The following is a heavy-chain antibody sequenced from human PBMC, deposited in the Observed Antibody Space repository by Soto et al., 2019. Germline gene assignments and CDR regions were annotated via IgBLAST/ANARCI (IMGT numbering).Heavy chain of an antibody. V-gene: IGHV4-30-4*01. D-gene: IGHD1-1*01. J-gene: IGHJ4*02. CDR2: IYYSGST. CDR3: AREGTVSYYFDP. Sequence: SETLSLTCTVSGGSISSGDYYWSWIRQPPGKGLEWIGYIYYSGSTYYNPSLKSRVTISVDTSKNQFSLKLSSVTAADTAVYYCAREGTVSYYFDPWGQGTLVTVSS. CDR1: GGSISSGDYY.